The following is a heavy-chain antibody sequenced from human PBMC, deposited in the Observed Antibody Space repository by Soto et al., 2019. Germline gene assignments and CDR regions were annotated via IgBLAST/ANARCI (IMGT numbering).Heavy chain of an antibody. V-gene: IGHV1-69*13. CDR2: IIPIFGTA. D-gene: IGHD3-16*02. J-gene: IGHJ4*02. CDR3: ARVDRMITSGGAIVLGD. CDR1: GGTFSSYA. Sequence: SVKVSCKASGGTFSSYAISWVRQAPGQGLEWMGGIIPIFGTANYAQKFQGRVTITADESTSTAYMELSSLRSEDTAVYYCARVDRMITSGGAIVLGDWGQGTQVTVSS.